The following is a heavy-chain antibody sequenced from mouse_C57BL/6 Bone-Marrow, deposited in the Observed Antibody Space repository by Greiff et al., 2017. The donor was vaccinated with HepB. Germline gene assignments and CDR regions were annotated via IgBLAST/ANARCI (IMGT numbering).Heavy chain of an antibody. CDR1: GFTFSSYA. J-gene: IGHJ3*01. CDR2: ISDGGSYT. V-gene: IGHV5-4*01. Sequence: EVQVVESGGGLVKPGGSLKLSCAASGFTFSSYAMSWVRQTPEKRLEWVATISDGGSYTYYPDNVKGRFTISRDNAKNNLYLQMSHLKSEDTAMYYCARYYGNYPAWFAYWGQGTLVTVSA. CDR3: ARYYGNYPAWFAY. D-gene: IGHD2-1*01.